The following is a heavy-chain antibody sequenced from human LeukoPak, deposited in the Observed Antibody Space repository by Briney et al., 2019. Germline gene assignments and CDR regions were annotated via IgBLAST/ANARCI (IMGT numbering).Heavy chain of an antibody. J-gene: IGHJ4*02. Sequence: GGSLRLSCAASGFIFSNYAMHWVRQAAGKGLEWVAVISYDGSNKNYADSVKGRFTISRDNSKNTLYLQMNSLRAEDTAVYYCATYSIAAPYFDYWGQGTLVTVSS. V-gene: IGHV3-30*04. CDR3: ATYSIAAPYFDY. D-gene: IGHD6-6*01. CDR2: ISYDGSNK. CDR1: GFIFSNYA.